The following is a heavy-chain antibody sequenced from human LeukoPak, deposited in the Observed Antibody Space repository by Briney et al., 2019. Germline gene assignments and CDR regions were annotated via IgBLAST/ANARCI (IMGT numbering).Heavy chain of an antibody. CDR1: GFTFSSYW. Sequence: KSGGSLRLSCAASGFTFSSYWMSWVRQAPGKGLEWIGYIYYTGSTTYNPSLKSRVTISADTSKNQFSLKLSSVTAADTAVYYCASRKLGNDYWGQGTLVTVSS. J-gene: IGHJ4*02. CDR2: IYYTGST. D-gene: IGHD7-27*01. CDR3: ASRKLGNDY. V-gene: IGHV4-59*01.